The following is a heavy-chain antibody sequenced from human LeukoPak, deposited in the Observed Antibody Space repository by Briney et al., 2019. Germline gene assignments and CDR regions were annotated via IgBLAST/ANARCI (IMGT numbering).Heavy chain of an antibody. CDR2: IIPIFGTA. V-gene: IGHV1-69*13. CDR1: GGTFSSYA. CDR3: ASGRWLQYPFDY. D-gene: IGHD5-24*01. J-gene: IGHJ4*02. Sequence: GALVKVSCKASGGTFSSYAISWVRQAPGQGLEWMGGIIPIFGTANYAQKFQGRVTITADESTSTAYMELSSLRSEDTAVYYCASGRWLQYPFDYWGQGTLVTVSS.